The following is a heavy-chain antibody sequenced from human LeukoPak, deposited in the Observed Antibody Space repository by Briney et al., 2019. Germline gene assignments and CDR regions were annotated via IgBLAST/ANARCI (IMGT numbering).Heavy chain of an antibody. D-gene: IGHD3-3*01. Sequence: GGSLRLSCAASGFTFSSYAMSWVRQAPGKGLEWVSAISGSGGSTYYADSVKGRFTISRDNSKNTLYLQMNSLRAEDTAVYYCAKDRSVHYYYYGMDVWGQGTTVTVSS. J-gene: IGHJ6*02. V-gene: IGHV3-23*01. CDR1: GFTFSSYA. CDR2: ISGSGGST. CDR3: AKDRSVHYYYYGMDV.